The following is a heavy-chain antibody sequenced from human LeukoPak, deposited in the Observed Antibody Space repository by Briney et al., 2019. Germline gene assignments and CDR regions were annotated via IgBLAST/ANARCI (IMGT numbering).Heavy chain of an antibody. V-gene: IGHV3-23*01. J-gene: IGHJ4*02. D-gene: IGHD3-22*01. CDR2: VSGSGGAT. CDR1: GLTFSSFA. CDR3: AKEGTYYESSGYYTH. Sequence: GGSLRLSCAASGLTFSSFAMRWVRQAPGKGLEWVSSVSGSGGATYYADSAKGRFTISRDNSKNTLFLQMSSLRVEDTAIYYFAKEGTYYESSGYYTHLGQETLVAAPS.